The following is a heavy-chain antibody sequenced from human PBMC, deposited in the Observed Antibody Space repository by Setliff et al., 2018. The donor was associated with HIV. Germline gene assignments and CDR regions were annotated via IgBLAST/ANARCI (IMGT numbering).Heavy chain of an antibody. CDR1: AGSISSDTW. Sequence: SETLSLTCAVSAGSISSDTWWTWVRQSPGKGLEWVGEIYHSGSTNYNTSLKGRVAMSVDKSKNQFSLKLNSVTAPDTAVSYCAAKVKVTLARGVHYRYYYYLDVWGKGTMGTVSS. J-gene: IGHJ6*03. V-gene: IGHV4-4*02. CDR2: IYHSGST. CDR3: AAKVKVTLARGVHYRYYYYLDV. D-gene: IGHD3-10*01.